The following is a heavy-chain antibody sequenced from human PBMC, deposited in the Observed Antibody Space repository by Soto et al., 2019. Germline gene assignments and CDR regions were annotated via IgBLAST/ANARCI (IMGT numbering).Heavy chain of an antibody. D-gene: IGHD1-7*01. CDR1: GFSLSTTGVG. V-gene: IGHV2-5*02. J-gene: IGHJ5*02. CDR2: IYWDDDK. Sequence: QITLKESGPTLVRPTQTLTLTCTFSGFSLSTTGVGVGWIRQPPGKALEWLALIYWDDDKRYSPSLKNRLTITKXXXXXXXXLXXXXXXXXXXXXXXXXXRLRDXXXXXXRANYFDPWGQGTLVTVSS. CDR3: XXRLRDXXXXXXRANYFDP.